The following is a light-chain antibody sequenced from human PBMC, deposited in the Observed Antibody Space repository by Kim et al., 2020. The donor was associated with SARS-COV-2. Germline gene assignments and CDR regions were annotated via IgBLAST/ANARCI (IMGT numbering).Light chain of an antibody. J-gene: IGKJ1*01. V-gene: IGKV3-11*01. Sequence: PGKRAPLSCRASQSVSSYIAWYQHKPGQPPRLLIYDASKRATDIPARFSGSGFGTDFTLTISSLEPEDSAIYYCQQRNNWATFGQGTKVDIK. CDR3: QQRNNWAT. CDR1: QSVSSY. CDR2: DAS.